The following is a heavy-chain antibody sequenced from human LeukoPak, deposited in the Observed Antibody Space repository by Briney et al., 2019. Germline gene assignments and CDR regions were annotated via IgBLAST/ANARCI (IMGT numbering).Heavy chain of an antibody. CDR3: AKPYSSGWYGAGDYFDY. D-gene: IGHD6-19*01. CDR2: ISGSGGST. Sequence: SGVSLRLSCAASGFTFSSYAMSWVRQAPGKGLEWVSAISGSGGSTYYADSVKGRFTISRDNSKNTLYLQMNSLRAEDTAVYYCAKPYSSGWYGAGDYFDYWGQGTLVTVSS. J-gene: IGHJ4*02. V-gene: IGHV3-23*01. CDR1: GFTFSSYA.